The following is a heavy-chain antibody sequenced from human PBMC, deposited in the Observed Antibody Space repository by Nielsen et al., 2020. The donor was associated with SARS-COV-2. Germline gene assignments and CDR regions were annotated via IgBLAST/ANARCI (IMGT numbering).Heavy chain of an antibody. CDR3: ARGGVRFLEWSDPSAGMDV. Sequence: ASVKVSCKASGYTFTTYYMHWVRQAPGQGLEWMGVINPGSGSTTYARKFQDRVTMTRDTSTSTAYMELSSLRSEDTAVYYCARGGVRFLEWSDPSAGMDVWGQGTTVTVSS. D-gene: IGHD3-3*01. CDR1: GYTFTTYY. V-gene: IGHV1-46*01. CDR2: INPGSGST. J-gene: IGHJ6*02.